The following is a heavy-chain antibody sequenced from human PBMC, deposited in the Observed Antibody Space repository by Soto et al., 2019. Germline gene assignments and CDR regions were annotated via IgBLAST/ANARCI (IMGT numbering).Heavy chain of an antibody. V-gene: IGHV3-48*02. Sequence: GGSLRISCAASGFSFSGYSMNWVRQAPGKGLEWISYLSSSKTYIWYADSVKGRFTISRDNAKNSLSLQMNSLRDEDTAVYYCVRDSGWAFDIWGLGTMVTVSS. CDR1: GFSFSGYS. D-gene: IGHD6-19*01. CDR3: VRDSGWAFDI. CDR2: LSSSKTYI. J-gene: IGHJ3*02.